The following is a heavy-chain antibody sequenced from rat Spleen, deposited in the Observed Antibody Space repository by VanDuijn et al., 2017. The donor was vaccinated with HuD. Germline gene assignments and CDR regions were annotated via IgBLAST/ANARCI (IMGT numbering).Heavy chain of an antibody. J-gene: IGHJ2*01. CDR1: GFTFSNYW. CDR2: ITNTGGST. D-gene: IGHD1-11*01. V-gene: IGHV5-31*01. Sequence: EVQLVESGGGLVQPGDSLKLSCVASGFTFSNYWMTWIRQVPGKGLEWVASITNTGGSTYYPDSVKGRFTISRDNAKRTLYLQMNSLRTEDTATYYCTRDGGNYGRYVDYWGQGVMVTVSS. CDR3: TRDGGNYGRYVDY.